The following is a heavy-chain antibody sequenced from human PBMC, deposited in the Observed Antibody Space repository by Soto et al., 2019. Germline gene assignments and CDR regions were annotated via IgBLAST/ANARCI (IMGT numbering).Heavy chain of an antibody. Sequence: SVKVSCKASGFTYTSSAVPWVRPARGQRLEWIGCIVVGSGNTNYAQKFQERVTITRDMSTSTAYMELSSLRSEDTAVYYCAAARRLAAAGAYHYYLIAFPAQRTTVTGSS. V-gene: IGHV1-58*01. CDR3: AAARRLAAAGAYHYYLIAF. J-gene: IGHJ6*02. CDR1: GFTYTSSA. D-gene: IGHD6-13*01. CDR2: IVVGSGNT.